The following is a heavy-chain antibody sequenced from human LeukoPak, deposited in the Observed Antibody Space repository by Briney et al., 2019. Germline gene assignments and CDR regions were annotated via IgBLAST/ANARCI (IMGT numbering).Heavy chain of an antibody. D-gene: IGHD4-17*01. Sequence: SETLSLTCAVYGGSFSGYYWSWIRQPPGKGLEWIGEINHSGSTNYNPSLKSRVTISVDTSKNQFSLKLSSVTAADTAVYYCARVAYGDYFDYWGKGTLVTVSS. V-gene: IGHV4-34*01. J-gene: IGHJ4*02. CDR2: INHSGST. CDR3: ARVAYGDYFDY. CDR1: GGSFSGYY.